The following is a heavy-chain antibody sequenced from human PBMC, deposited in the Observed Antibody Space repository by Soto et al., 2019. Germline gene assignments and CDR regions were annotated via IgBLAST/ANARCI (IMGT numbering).Heavy chain of an antibody. CDR1: GGSISSGGYY. J-gene: IGHJ4*02. CDR2: IYYSGST. CDR3: ARWGHYDILSCYH. D-gene: IGHD3-9*01. Sequence: QVQLQESGPGLVKPSQTLSLTCTVSGGSISSGGYYWSWIRQHPGKGLEWIGYIYYSGSTYYNPSLQSRVTISVDPSKNQFSLKLSSVTAADTAVYYGARWGHYDILSCYHWGQGTLVTVSS. V-gene: IGHV4-31*03.